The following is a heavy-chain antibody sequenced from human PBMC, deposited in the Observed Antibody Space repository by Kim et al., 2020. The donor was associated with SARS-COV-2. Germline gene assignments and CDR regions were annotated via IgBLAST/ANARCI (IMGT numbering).Heavy chain of an antibody. CDR2: ISYDESNK. J-gene: IGHJ4*02. CDR3: ARINPLSCSGGGSLCWSPDY. Sequence: GGSLRLSCAASGFTFSSFAMHWVRRAPGKGLEWVAFISYDESNKYYADSVKGRFTISRDDSKNTLYLQTNSLRAEDTAVYYCARINPLSCSGGGSLCWSPDYWGQGALVTVSS. CDR1: GFTFSSFA. V-gene: IGHV3-30-3*01. D-gene: IGHD2-15*01.